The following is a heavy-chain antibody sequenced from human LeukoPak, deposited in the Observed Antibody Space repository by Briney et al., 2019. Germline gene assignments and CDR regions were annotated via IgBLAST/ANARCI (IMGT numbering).Heavy chain of an antibody. CDR1: GFTFSSYE. J-gene: IGHJ4*02. Sequence: PGGSLRLSCAASGFTFSSYEMNWVRQAPGKGLEWVSYISSSGSTIYHADSVKGRFTISRDNAKNSLYLQMNSLRAEDTAVYYCARGGDDYGDYGAGFDYWGQGTLVTVSS. CDR2: ISSSGSTI. CDR3: ARGGDDYGDYGAGFDY. V-gene: IGHV3-48*03. D-gene: IGHD4-17*01.